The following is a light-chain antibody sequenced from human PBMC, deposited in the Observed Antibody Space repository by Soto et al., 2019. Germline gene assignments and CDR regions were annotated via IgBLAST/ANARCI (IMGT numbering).Light chain of an antibody. CDR3: QQYNNWPLT. J-gene: IGKJ1*01. CDR1: QSVSSN. V-gene: IGKV3-15*01. Sequence: EIVMTQSPATLSVSPGERATLSCRASQSVSSNLAGYQQKPGQAPRLLIYVASTRATGIPARFSGSGSGTEFTLTISSLQTEDFAVYYCQQYNNWPLTFGQGTKVEIK. CDR2: VAS.